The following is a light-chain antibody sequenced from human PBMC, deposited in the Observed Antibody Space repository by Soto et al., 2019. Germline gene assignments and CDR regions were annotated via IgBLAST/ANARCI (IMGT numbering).Light chain of an antibody. CDR1: QSVLYSSNNKSY. J-gene: IGKJ2*03. V-gene: IGKV4-1*01. Sequence: DIVMTQSPDSLAVSLGERAIINCKSSQSVLYSSNNKSYLAWYQQRPRQPPKLLFYWASTRESGVPDRFSGAGSWPDFTLTISGLQAEDVAVYYCQQYYSSRSFGQGTKLEIK. CDR3: QQYYSSRS. CDR2: WAS.